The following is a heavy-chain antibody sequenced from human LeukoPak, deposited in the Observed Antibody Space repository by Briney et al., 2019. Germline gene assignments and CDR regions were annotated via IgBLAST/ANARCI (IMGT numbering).Heavy chain of an antibody. CDR2: INAGNGNT. J-gene: IGHJ6*02. D-gene: IGHD1-26*01. CDR1: GYTFTSYA. Sequence: ASVKVSCTASGYTFTSYAMHWVRQAPGQRLEWMGWINAGNGNTKYSQKFQGRVTITRDTSASTAYMELSSLRSEDTAVYYCARARGSFVYYYYGMDVWGQGTTVTVSS. V-gene: IGHV1-3*01. CDR3: ARARGSFVYYYYGMDV.